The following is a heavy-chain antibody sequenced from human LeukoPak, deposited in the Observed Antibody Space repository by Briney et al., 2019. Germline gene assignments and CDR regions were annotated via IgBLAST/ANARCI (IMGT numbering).Heavy chain of an antibody. Sequence: PGGSLRLSCAASGFTFSSYGMNWVRLAPGKGLEWVSGISGSDGTTDYADSVKGRFTISRDNSKNTLYLQMNSLRAEDTAVYYCARGDYYDSSGYYRVIDYWGQGTLVTVSS. J-gene: IGHJ4*02. CDR3: ARGDYYDSSGYYRVIDY. D-gene: IGHD3-22*01. V-gene: IGHV3-23*01. CDR2: ISGSDGTT. CDR1: GFTFSSYG.